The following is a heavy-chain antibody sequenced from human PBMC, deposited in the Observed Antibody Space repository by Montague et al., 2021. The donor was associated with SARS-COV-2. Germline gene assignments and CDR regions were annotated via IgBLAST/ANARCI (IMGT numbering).Heavy chain of an antibody. D-gene: IGHD6-19*01. CDR3: VREGLAGTWYYFDY. V-gene: IGHV3-48*02. CDR2: ISSSGDII. CDR1: GFSFRSYS. J-gene: IGHJ4*02. Sequence: SLRLSCAASGFSFRSYSMNWVRQAPGKGLEWVSYISSSGDIIYQADSVKGRFTISRGNAKNSLYLQMNSLRDEDTAVYYCVREGLAGTWYYFDYWGQGTLVTVSS.